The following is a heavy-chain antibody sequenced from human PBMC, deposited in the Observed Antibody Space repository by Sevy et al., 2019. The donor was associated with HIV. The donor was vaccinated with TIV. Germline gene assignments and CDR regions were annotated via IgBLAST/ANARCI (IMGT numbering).Heavy chain of an antibody. CDR1: GFTFSSYE. CDR3: TRGSGSGAFDI. D-gene: IGHD1-26*01. CDR2: ISHDGSKE. V-gene: IGHV3-30-3*01. J-gene: IGHJ3*02. Sequence: GGSLRLSCAASGFTFSSYEIHWVRQAPGRGLEWVAAISHDGSKEYYGDSVRGRFTVSRDNSKNMLYLQVNSLRPEDTGVYLCTRGSGSGAFDIWGQGTRVTVSS.